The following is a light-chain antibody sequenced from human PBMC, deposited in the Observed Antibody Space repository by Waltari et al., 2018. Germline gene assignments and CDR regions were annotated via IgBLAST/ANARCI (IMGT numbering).Light chain of an antibody. CDR2: WAS. CDR1: QSLLRSSDNKNY. CDR3: QQYSIRPWT. J-gene: IGKJ1*01. V-gene: IGKV4-1*01. Sequence: DIVMTQSPDSLAVSLGERSTGNCKSSQSLLRSSDNKNYLAWYQQKPGQPPKLLIYWASTRESGVPDRFSGSGSGTDFTLTISSLQAEDVAVYYCQQYSIRPWTFGQGTKVEI.